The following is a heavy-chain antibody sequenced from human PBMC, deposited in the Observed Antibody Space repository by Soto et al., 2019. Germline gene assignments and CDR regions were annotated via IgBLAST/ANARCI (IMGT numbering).Heavy chain of an antibody. J-gene: IGHJ5*02. CDR2: VSSSSSII. Sequence: GGSLRLSCAASGFTFSLYNMNWVRQAPGKGLEWVAYVSSSSSIIYYADSVKGRFTISRDNAKNSLYLQMNSLRAEDTAVYYCARHPERIAQIGWLDPWGQGTLVTVSS. V-gene: IGHV3-48*01. CDR1: GFTFSLYN. D-gene: IGHD6-13*01. CDR3: ARHPERIAQIGWLDP.